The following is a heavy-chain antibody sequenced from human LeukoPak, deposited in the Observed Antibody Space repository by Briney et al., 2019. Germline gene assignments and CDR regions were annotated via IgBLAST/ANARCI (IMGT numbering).Heavy chain of an antibody. V-gene: IGHV3-74*01. J-gene: IGHJ2*01. CDR3: TRDSGADRRYFDL. CDR1: GFTFNSYL. CDR2: IDGDGATT. D-gene: IGHD7-27*01. Sequence: PGGSLRLSCAASGFTFNSYLMNWVRQAPGKGLVWVSRIDGDGATTSYEDSVKGRFTISRDNANNMVYLEMNSLRVEDTAVYYCTRDSGADRRYFDLWGRGTLVTVSS.